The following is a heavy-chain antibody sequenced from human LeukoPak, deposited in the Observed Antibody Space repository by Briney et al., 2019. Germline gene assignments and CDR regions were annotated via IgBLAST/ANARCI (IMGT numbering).Heavy chain of an antibody. J-gene: IGHJ5*02. CDR3: ARLFHHGSGSYYGSNWFDP. CDR1: GGSISSYY. D-gene: IGHD3-10*01. Sequence: SETLSLTCTVSGGSISSYYWSWIRQPPGKGLEWIGSIYHSGSTNYNPSLKSRVTISVDTSKNQFSLKLSSVTAADTAVYYCARLFHHGSGSYYGSNWFDPWGQGTLVTVSS. CDR2: IYHSGST. V-gene: IGHV4-59*12.